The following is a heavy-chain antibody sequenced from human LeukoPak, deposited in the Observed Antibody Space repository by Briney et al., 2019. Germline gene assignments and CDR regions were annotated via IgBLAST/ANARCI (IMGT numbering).Heavy chain of an antibody. CDR2: IWYDGSNK. CDR3: ARASRQWLLCPWS. D-gene: IGHD6-19*01. J-gene: IGHJ3*01. V-gene: IGHV3-33*01. CDR1: GFTFSSYG. Sequence: GGSLRLSCEASGFTFSSYGMHWVRQAPGKGLEWVAVIWYDGSNKYYADSVKGRFTISRYNSKNTLYLQMNSLRAEDTAVYYCARASRQWLLCPWSRGQGTMVTVSS.